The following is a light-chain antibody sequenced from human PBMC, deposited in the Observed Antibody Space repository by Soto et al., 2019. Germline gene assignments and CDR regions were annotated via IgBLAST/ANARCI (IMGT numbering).Light chain of an antibody. CDR2: EVS. Sequence: QSALTQPASVSGSPGQSITISCTGTSSDVGGYNYVSWYQQHPGKAPKLMIYEVSNRPSGVSNRFSGSKSGNTASLTISGLQAEDEADYYCSSYTSSTLVGTGTKGTVL. CDR3: SSYTSSTL. J-gene: IGLJ1*01. V-gene: IGLV2-14*01. CDR1: SSDVGGYNY.